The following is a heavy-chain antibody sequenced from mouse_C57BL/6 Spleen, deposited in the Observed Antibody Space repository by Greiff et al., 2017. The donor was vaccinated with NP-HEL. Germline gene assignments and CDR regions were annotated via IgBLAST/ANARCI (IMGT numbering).Heavy chain of an antibody. Sequence: VQLQQSGAELVKPGASVKLSCTASGFNIKDYYMHWVKQRPEQGLEWIGRIDPEDGETKYAPKFQGKATITADTSSNTAYLQLSSLTSEDTAVYYCASLYYYGSREYYFDYWGQGTTLTVSS. D-gene: IGHD1-1*01. V-gene: IGHV14-2*01. CDR1: GFNIKDYY. CDR3: ASLYYYGSREYYFDY. J-gene: IGHJ2*01. CDR2: IDPEDGET.